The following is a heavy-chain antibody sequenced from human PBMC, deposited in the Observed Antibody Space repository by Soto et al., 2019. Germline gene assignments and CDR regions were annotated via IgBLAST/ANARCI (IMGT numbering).Heavy chain of an antibody. CDR3: AAEDTYYDILTGYLYYYYGMDV. CDR1: GFTFTSSA. J-gene: IGHJ6*02. D-gene: IGHD3-9*01. Sequence: GASVKVSCKASGFTFTSSAVQWVRPARGQRLEWIGWIVVGSGNTNYAQKFQERVTITRDMSTSTAYMELSSLRSEDTAVYYCAAEDTYYDILTGYLYYYYGMDVWGQGTTVTVSS. V-gene: IGHV1-58*01. CDR2: IVVGSGNT.